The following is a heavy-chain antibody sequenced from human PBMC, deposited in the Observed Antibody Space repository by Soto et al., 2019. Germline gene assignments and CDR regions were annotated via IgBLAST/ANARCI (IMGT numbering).Heavy chain of an antibody. CDR2: IIPILGIA. D-gene: IGHD2-15*01. Sequence: SVKVSCKASGGTFSSYTISWVRQAPGQGLEWMGRIIPILGIANYAQKFQGRVTITADKSPSTAYMELSSLRSEDTAVYYCAIIGYCSGGSCYSVDPWGQGTLVTVSS. CDR1: GGTFSSYT. J-gene: IGHJ5*02. V-gene: IGHV1-69*02. CDR3: AIIGYCSGGSCYSVDP.